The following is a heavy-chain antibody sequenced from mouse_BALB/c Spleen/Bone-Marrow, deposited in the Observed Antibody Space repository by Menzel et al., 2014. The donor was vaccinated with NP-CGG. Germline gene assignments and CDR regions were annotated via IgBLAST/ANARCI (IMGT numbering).Heavy chain of an antibody. CDR3: TRDRGYDGGYYFDY. J-gene: IGHJ2*01. D-gene: IGHD2-2*01. CDR2: ISNLAYSI. Sequence: EVMLVESGGGVVQPGGSRKLSCAASGFNFSDYGMAWVRLAPGKGPEWVAFISNLAYSIYYADTVTGRFTISRENAKNTLYLEMSSLRFEDTAMYYCTRDRGYDGGYYFDYWGQGTTPTVSS. CDR1: GFNFSDYG. V-gene: IGHV5-15*02.